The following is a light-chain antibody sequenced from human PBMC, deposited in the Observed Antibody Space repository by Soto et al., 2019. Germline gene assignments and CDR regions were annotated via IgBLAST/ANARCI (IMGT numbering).Light chain of an antibody. Sequence: EIVLTQSPGTLSLSPGERATLSCRASQSVSSSYLAWYQQKPGQAPRLLIYGASSRATGIPDRFSGSGSGTDFTLTISRLEPEDFAVYYCQRYGSSPTTFGGGTKVDIK. CDR1: QSVSSSY. V-gene: IGKV3-20*01. J-gene: IGKJ4*01. CDR3: QRYGSSPTT. CDR2: GAS.